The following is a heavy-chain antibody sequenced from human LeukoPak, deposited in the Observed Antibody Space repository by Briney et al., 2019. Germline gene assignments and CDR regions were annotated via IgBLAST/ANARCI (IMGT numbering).Heavy chain of an antibody. Sequence: GGSLRLSCAASGFTFSSYSMNWVRQAPGKGLEWVSSISSSSSYIYYADSVKGRFTISRDNAKNSLYLQMNSLRAEDTAVYYCARDWSPLYYDSSGYLVADDYWGQGTLVTVSS. CDR1: GFTFSSYS. CDR2: ISSSSSYI. CDR3: ARDWSPLYYDSSGYLVADDY. V-gene: IGHV3-21*01. D-gene: IGHD3-22*01. J-gene: IGHJ4*02.